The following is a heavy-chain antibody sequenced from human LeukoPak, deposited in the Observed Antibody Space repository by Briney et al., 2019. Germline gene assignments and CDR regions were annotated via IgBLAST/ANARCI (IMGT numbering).Heavy chain of an antibody. D-gene: IGHD5-24*01. CDR3: ARDIGEGYRYGRLDY. J-gene: IGHJ4*02. Sequence: SVKVSCKASGGTFSSYAISWVRQAPGQGLEWMGGIIPIFGTANYAQKFQGRVTITTDESTSTAYMELSSLRSEDTAVYYCARDIGEGYRYGRLDYWGQGNLVTVSS. CDR1: GGTFSSYA. CDR2: IIPIFGTA. V-gene: IGHV1-69*05.